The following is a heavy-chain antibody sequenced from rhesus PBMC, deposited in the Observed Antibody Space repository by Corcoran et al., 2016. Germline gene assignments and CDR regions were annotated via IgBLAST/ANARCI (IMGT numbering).Heavy chain of an antibody. Sequence: EVQLVESGGGLALPGGSLRLSCAGSGLTCRSYDMRWVRQAPGKGLEWVSYISYTGTTIYYADSVKGRFTISRDNAKNSLSLQMSSLRAEDTAVYYCTRLVTTFPFDYWGQGVLVTVSS. J-gene: IGHJ4*01. D-gene: IGHD4-17*01. CDR1: GLTCRSYD. CDR2: ISYTGTTI. V-gene: IGHV3-136*01. CDR3: TRLVTTFPFDY.